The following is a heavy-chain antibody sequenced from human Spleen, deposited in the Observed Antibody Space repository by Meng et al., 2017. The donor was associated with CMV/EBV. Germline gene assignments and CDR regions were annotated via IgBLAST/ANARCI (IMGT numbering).Heavy chain of an antibody. Sequence: SETRSCTCTVSGGSISSYYWSWIRQPPGKGLEWIGYIYYSGSTNYNPSLKSRVTISADTSKNQFSLKLSSVTAADTAVYYCARVSSSYYGMDVWGQGTTVTVSS. CDR3: ARVSSSYYGMDV. CDR2: IYYSGST. J-gene: IGHJ6*02. D-gene: IGHD6-13*01. V-gene: IGHV4-59*01. CDR1: GGSISSYY.